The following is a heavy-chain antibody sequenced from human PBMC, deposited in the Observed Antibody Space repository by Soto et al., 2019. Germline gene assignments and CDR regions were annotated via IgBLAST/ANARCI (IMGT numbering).Heavy chain of an antibody. CDR2: IYHSRST. V-gene: IGHV4-30-2*01. J-gene: IGHJ5*02. Sequence: QVQLQESGSGLVKPSQTLSLTCAVSGGSISSGGYSWSWLRPPPGTGLEWIGYIYHSRSTYYRPSRQSRVTISVDRSKNQFSLKPSSVTAADTAVYYCARVPDRWGEGTLGTVSS. D-gene: IGHD2-2*01. CDR3: ARVPDR. CDR1: GGSISSGGYS.